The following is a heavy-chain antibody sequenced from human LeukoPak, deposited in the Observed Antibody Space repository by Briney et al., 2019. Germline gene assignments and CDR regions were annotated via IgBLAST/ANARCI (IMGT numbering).Heavy chain of an antibody. V-gene: IGHV3-72*01. CDR2: IRKRPNSYTT. CDR3: ARVSTTVAGSDYLDY. CDR1: GFTFSDHF. Sequence: GGSLRLSCAASGFTFSDHFMDWVRQAPGKGLEWVGRIRKRPNSYTTEYAASVQGRFAISRDDSKNSLYLQMNSLKTEDTAVYYCARVSTTVAGSDYLDYWGQGTQVTISS. J-gene: IGHJ4*02. D-gene: IGHD6-19*01.